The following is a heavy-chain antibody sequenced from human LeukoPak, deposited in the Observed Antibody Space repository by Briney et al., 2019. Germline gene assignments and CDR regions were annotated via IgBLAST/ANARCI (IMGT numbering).Heavy chain of an antibody. D-gene: IGHD2-2*01. CDR1: GFTFSSYD. J-gene: IGHJ4*02. V-gene: IGHV3-23*01. Sequence: GGSLRLSCAASGFTFSSYDMSWVRQAPGKGLEWVSSISGSGGSTYYADSVKGRFTISRDNSKNTLYLQMNSLRAEDTAVYYCAKDLYCSSTSCYEAVYWGQGTLITVSS. CDR3: AKDLYCSSTSCYEAVY. CDR2: ISGSGGST.